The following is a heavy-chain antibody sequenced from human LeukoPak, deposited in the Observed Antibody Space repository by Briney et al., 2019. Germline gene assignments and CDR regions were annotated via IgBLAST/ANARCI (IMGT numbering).Heavy chain of an antibody. CDR3: ARVGDYGAPSYWYFDL. V-gene: IGHV3-11*04. CDR2: ISSSGSTI. CDR1: GFTFSDYY. J-gene: IGHJ2*01. Sequence: PGGSLRLSCAASGFTFSDYYMSWIRQAPGKGLEWVSYISSSGSTIYYADSVKGRFTISRDNAKNSLYLQMNSLRAEDTAVYYCARVGDYGAPSYWYFDLWGRGTLVTVSS. D-gene: IGHD4-17*01.